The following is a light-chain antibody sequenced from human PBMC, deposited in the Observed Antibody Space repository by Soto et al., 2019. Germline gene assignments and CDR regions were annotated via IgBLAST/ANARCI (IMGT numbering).Light chain of an antibody. J-gene: IGLJ3*02. CDR3: AAWDDSLNGAV. CDR2: SNY. V-gene: IGLV1-44*01. CDR1: SSNVGSNT. Sequence: QSVLTQPPSTSGTPGQRVTLSCSGSSSNVGSNTVSWYQQVPGTAPKLLIYSNYRRPSGVPDRFSGSKSGTSASLAISGLQSEDEADYYCAAWDDSLNGAVFGGGIELTVL.